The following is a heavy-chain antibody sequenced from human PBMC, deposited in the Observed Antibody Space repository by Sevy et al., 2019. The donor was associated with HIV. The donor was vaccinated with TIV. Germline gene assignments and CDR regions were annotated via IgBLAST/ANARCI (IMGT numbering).Heavy chain of an antibody. CDR2: INHSGST. J-gene: IGHJ4*02. CDR3: ARGPVIAARRVSTREYKY. V-gene: IGHV4-34*01. D-gene: IGHD6-6*01. CDR1: GGSFSGYY. Sequence: SETLSLTCAVYGGSFSGYYWSWIRQPPGKGLEWIGEINHSGSTNYNPSLKSRVTISVDTSKNQFSLKLSSVTAADTAVYYCARGPVIAARRVSTREYKYWGQGTLVTVSS.